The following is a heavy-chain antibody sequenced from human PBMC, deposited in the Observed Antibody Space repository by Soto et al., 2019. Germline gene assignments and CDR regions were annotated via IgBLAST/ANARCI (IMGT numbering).Heavy chain of an antibody. Sequence: VNVSCKASGYTFTSYYMHWVRQAPGQGLEWMGIINPSGGSTSYAQKFQGRVTMTRDTSTSTVYMELSSLRSEATAVYYCARDRGDIVVVVAAPVNWFDPWGQGTLVTVSS. CDR2: INPSGGST. V-gene: IGHV1-46*01. J-gene: IGHJ5*02. CDR1: GYTFTSYY. CDR3: ARDRGDIVVVVAAPVNWFDP. D-gene: IGHD2-15*01.